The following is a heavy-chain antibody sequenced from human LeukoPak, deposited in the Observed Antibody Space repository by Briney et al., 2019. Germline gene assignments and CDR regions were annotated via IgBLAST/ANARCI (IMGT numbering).Heavy chain of an antibody. Sequence: ASVKVSCKASGYTFTSYGISWVRQAPGQGLEWMGWISVYNGNTKNAQKVQGRVTMTTDTSTSTVYMELSSLRSEDTAVYYCARDRPIGGYYGSGSYHVDCWGQGTLVTVSS. CDR3: ARDRPIGGYYGSGSYHVDC. CDR1: GYTFTSYG. V-gene: IGHV1-18*01. CDR2: ISVYNGNT. D-gene: IGHD3-10*01. J-gene: IGHJ4*02.